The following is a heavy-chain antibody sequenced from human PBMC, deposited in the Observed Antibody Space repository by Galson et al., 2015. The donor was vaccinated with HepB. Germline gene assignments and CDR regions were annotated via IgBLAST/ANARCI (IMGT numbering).Heavy chain of an antibody. D-gene: IGHD2-21*02. V-gene: IGHV3-30-3*02. CDR2: ISYDGNNT. Sequence: SLRLSCATSGFTFSHSDMHWVRQAPGKGLEWVTLISYDGNNTYYADSVKGRFTISRDDSENTLYLQMNSLRIEDTAVYYCAKDLVTPFDSWGQGTLVTVSS. CDR3: AKDLVTPFDS. CDR1: GFTFSHSD. J-gene: IGHJ4*02.